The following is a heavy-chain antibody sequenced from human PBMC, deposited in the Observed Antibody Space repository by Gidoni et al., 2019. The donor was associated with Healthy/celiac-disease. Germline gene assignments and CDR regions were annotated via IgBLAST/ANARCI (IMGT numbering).Heavy chain of an antibody. Sequence: QVQLVESGGGGVQPGRSRRLCCAASGVTISSYAMHWVRQAPGKGLEWVAVISYDVSNKYYADSVKGRFTISRDNSKNTLYLQMNSLRAEDTAVYYCAREGLIAAAYKYYFDYWGQGTLVTVSS. V-gene: IGHV3-30-3*01. J-gene: IGHJ4*02. CDR3: AREGLIAAAYKYYFDY. CDR1: GVTISSYA. D-gene: IGHD6-13*01. CDR2: ISYDVSNK.